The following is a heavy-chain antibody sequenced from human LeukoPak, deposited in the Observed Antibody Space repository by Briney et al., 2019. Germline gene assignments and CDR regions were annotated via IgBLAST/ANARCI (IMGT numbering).Heavy chain of an antibody. Sequence: SAKVSCKASGGTFSSYAISWVRQAPGQGLEWMGGIIPIFGTANYAQKFQGRVTITADESTSTAYMELSSLRSEDTAVYYCARAPGGATPYYYYYYGMDVWGQGTTVTVSS. CDR1: GGTFSSYA. V-gene: IGHV1-69*01. CDR3: ARAPGGATPYYYYYYGMDV. CDR2: IIPIFGTA. D-gene: IGHD1-26*01. J-gene: IGHJ6*02.